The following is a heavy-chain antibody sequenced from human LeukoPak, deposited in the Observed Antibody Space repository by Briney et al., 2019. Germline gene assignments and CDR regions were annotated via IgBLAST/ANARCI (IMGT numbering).Heavy chain of an antibody. J-gene: IGHJ3*02. D-gene: IGHD7-27*01. V-gene: IGHV4-59*12. Sequence: SETLSLTCTVSGGSISSYYWSWIRQPPGKGLEWIGYIYYSGSTNYNPSLKSRVTISVDTSKNQFSLKLSSVTAADTAVYYCARDSLTGEGAFDIWGQGTMVTVSS. CDR1: GGSISSYY. CDR2: IYYSGST. CDR3: ARDSLTGEGAFDI.